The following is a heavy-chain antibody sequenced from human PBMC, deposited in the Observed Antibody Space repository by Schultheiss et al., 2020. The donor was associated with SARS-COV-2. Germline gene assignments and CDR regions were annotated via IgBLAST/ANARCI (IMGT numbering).Heavy chain of an antibody. V-gene: IGHV3-30-3*01. CDR3: ARESDYYGMDV. J-gene: IGHJ6*02. CDR1: GFTFSSYW. Sequence: GESLKISCSASGFTFSSYWMSWVRQAPGKGLEWVAVISYDGSNKYYADSVKGRFTISRDNAKNSLYLQMNSLRAEDTAVYYCARESDYYGMDVWGQGTTVTVSS. CDR2: ISYDGSNK.